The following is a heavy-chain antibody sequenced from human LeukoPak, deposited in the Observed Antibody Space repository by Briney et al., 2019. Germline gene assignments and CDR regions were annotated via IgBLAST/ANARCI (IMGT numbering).Heavy chain of an antibody. V-gene: IGHV3-13*01. Sequence: GGSLRLSCAASGFSLSRYDMHWVRQPTGGGLEWVSTISPAGHTYYPDSVKGRFTISRENAKNSLFLQLNNLRAGDTAVYFCASEESRGVYGMDVWGQGTTVTVS. J-gene: IGHJ6*02. CDR3: ASEESRGVYGMDV. D-gene: IGHD3-10*01. CDR2: ISPAGHT. CDR1: GFSLSRYD.